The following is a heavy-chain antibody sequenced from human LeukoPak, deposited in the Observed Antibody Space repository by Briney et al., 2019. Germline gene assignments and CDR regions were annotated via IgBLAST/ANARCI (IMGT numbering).Heavy chain of an antibody. D-gene: IGHD3-10*02. CDR3: ARGLFGELLFEY. CDR1: GYTFTSYG. CDR2: ISTYNGNT. V-gene: IGHV1-18*01. J-gene: IGHJ4*02. Sequence: GASVKVSCKASGYTFTSYGISWVRQAPGQGLEWMGWISTYNGNTNYAQNPQGRVTMTTDTSTSTAYMELRSLRSDDRAVYYCARGLFGELLFEYWGQGTLVTVSS.